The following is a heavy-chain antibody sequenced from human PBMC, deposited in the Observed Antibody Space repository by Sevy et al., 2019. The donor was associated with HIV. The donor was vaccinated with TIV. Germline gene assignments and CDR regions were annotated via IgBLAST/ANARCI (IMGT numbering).Heavy chain of an antibody. V-gene: IGHV3-48*01. CDR3: ARDLGVYSSGWYGGPDAFDI. Sequence: GGSLRLSCAASGFTFSSYSMNWVRQAPGKGLEWVSYISSSSSTIYYADSVKGRFTISRDNAKNSLYLQMNSLRAEDTAVYYCARDLGVYSSGWYGGPDAFDIWGQGTMVTVSS. D-gene: IGHD6-19*01. CDR1: GFTFSSYS. J-gene: IGHJ3*02. CDR2: ISSSSSTI.